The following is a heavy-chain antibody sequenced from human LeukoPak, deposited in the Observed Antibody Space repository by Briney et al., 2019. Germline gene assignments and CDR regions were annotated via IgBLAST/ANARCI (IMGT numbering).Heavy chain of an antibody. D-gene: IGHD4-11*01. CDR2: ISGSGGST. Sequence: GGSLRLSCAASGFTFSSYAMSWVRQAPGKGLEWVSAISGSGGSTYYADSVKGRFTISRDNSKNTLYLQMNSLRAEDTAVYYCAKRTTVTTLRYYYYMDVWGKGTTVTVSS. J-gene: IGHJ6*03. CDR3: AKRTTVTTLRYYYYMDV. V-gene: IGHV3-23*01. CDR1: GFTFSSYA.